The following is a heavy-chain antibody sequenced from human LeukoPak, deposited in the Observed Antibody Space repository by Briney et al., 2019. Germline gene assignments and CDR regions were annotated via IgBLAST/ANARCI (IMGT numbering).Heavy chain of an antibody. V-gene: IGHV4-4*07. Sequence: SETLSLTCTVSGGSISSYYWSWIRQPAGKGLEWIGRIHSTWWTNYHPSLKSRVTMSVDTSKKQFSLKLTSVTAADTAVYFCARGVGSFGDDPRDALDIWGQGTMVTVSS. CDR1: GGSISSYY. D-gene: IGHD4-17*01. CDR3: ARGVGSFGDDPRDALDI. CDR2: IHSTWWT. J-gene: IGHJ3*02.